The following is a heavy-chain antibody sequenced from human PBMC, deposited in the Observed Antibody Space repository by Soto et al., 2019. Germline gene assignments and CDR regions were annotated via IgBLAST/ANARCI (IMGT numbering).Heavy chain of an antibody. D-gene: IGHD3-10*01. V-gene: IGHV3-23*01. CDR2: ISDSGGST. CDR1: GFTFSNYG. J-gene: IGHJ4*02. Sequence: EVQLLESGGGLVQPGGSLRLSCAASGFTFSNYGMNWVRQAPGKGLEWVSAISDSGGSTYYADSVKGRFTVSRDNSKNTLYLQMNSLRAEDTAVYYCTKRNRHGSGSADYWGQGTLVTVSS. CDR3: TKRNRHGSGSADY.